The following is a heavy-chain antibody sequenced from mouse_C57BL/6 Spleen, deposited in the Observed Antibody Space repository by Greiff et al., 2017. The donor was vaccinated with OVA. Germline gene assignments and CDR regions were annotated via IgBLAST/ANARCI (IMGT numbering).Heavy chain of an antibody. J-gene: IGHJ1*03. CDR3: ARLRYDYDGYFDV. Sequence: EVQLVESGPVLVKPGASVKMSCKASGYTFTDYYMNWVKQSHGKSLEWIGVINPYNGGTSYNQKFKGKATLYVDKSSSTAYMELNSLTSEDSAVYYCARLRYDYDGYFDVWGTGTTVTVSS. D-gene: IGHD2-4*01. CDR1: GYTFTDYY. V-gene: IGHV1-19*01. CDR2: INPYNGGT.